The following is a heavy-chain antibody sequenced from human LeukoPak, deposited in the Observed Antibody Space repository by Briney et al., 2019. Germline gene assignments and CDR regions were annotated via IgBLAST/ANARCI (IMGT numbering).Heavy chain of an antibody. CDR3: AGWGYYYDSSGYYRPTRFDY. CDR2: ISGSGGST. Sequence: GGSLRLSCAASGFTFSSYAMSWVRQAPGKGLEWVSAISGSGGSTYYADSVKGRFTISRDNSKNTLYLQMNSLRAEDTAVYYCAGWGYYYDSSGYYRPTRFDYWGQGTLVTVSS. D-gene: IGHD3-22*01. V-gene: IGHV3-23*01. CDR1: GFTFSSYA. J-gene: IGHJ4*02.